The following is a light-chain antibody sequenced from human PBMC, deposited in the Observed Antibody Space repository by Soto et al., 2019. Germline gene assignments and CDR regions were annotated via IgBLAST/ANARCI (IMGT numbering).Light chain of an antibody. J-gene: IGKJ1*01. CDR1: QSVSSN. CDR2: GAS. V-gene: IGKV3-15*01. CDR3: QQYNNWPPWT. Sequence: EIVMPQSPATLSVSPGERSTLSGRASQSVSSNLAWYQQNPGQAPRLLIYGASTRATGIPARFSGSGSGTEFTLTISSLQSEDLAVYYCQQYNNWPPWTVGQGTKVDIK.